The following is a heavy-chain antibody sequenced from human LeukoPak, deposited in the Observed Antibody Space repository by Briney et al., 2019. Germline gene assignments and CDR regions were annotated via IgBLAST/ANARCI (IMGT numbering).Heavy chain of an antibody. CDR2: ISGSGGST. Sequence: GGSLRLSCAASGFIFSNYAMSWVRQAPGKGLEWVSVISGSGGSTYYADSVKGRFTISRDNSKNTLYLQMNSLRAEDTAVYYCARGGDFWSGYSRGYYMDAWGKGTTVTVSS. CDR3: ARGGDFWSGYSRGYYMDA. CDR1: GFIFSNYA. J-gene: IGHJ6*03. V-gene: IGHV3-23*01. D-gene: IGHD3-3*01.